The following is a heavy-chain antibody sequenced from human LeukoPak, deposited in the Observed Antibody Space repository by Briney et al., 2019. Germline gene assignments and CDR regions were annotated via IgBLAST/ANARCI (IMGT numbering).Heavy chain of an antibody. D-gene: IGHD3-10*01. CDR1: GYTFTGYY. J-gene: IGHJ3*02. CDR3: ARDRGDTMVRGVIITTAFDI. CDR2: INPNSGGT. Sequence: GASVKVSCKASGYTFTGYYMHWVRQAPGQGLEWMGWINPNSGGTNYAQKFQGWVTMTRDTSISTAYMELSRLRSDDTAVYYCARDRGDTMVRGVIITTAFDIWGQGTMVTVSS. V-gene: IGHV1-2*04.